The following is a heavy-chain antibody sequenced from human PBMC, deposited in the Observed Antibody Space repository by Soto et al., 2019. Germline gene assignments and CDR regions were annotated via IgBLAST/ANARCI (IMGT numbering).Heavy chain of an antibody. V-gene: IGHV3-15*07. CDR3: TTLILTLGDAFDI. Sequence: EVQLVESGGGLVKPGGSLRLSCEASGFTFSNAWMNWVRQAPGKGLEWVGRIKSKTDGGTTDYAAPVKGRFTISRDDSKNTLYLQMNSLKTEDTAVYYCTTLILTLGDAFDIWGQGTMVTVSS. J-gene: IGHJ3*02. CDR1: GFTFSNAW. D-gene: IGHD3-9*01. CDR2: IKSKTDGGTT.